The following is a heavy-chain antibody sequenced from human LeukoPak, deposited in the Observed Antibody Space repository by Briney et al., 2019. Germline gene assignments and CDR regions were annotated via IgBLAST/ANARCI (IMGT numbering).Heavy chain of an antibody. CDR2: IYYSGST. Sequence: SETLSLTCTVSGGSISSYYWSWIRQPLGKGLEWIGYIYYSGSTNYNPSLKSRVTISVDTSKNQFSLKLSSVTAADTAVYYCARAGYGSGPLGYYYYGMDVWGQGTTVTVS. J-gene: IGHJ6*02. D-gene: IGHD3-10*01. CDR3: ARAGYGSGPLGYYYYGMDV. CDR1: GGSISSYY. V-gene: IGHV4-59*01.